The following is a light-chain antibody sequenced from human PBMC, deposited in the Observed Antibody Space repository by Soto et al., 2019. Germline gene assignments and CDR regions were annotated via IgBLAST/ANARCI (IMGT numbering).Light chain of an antibody. Sequence: DIQMTQSPSTLSGSVGDRVTITCRASQTISSWLAWYQQKPGKAPKLLIYKASTLKSGVPSRFSGSGSGTEFTLTISSLQPDDFATYYCQQLNNYPWTFGQGTKVDIK. V-gene: IGKV1-5*03. CDR1: QTISSW. CDR2: KAS. J-gene: IGKJ1*01. CDR3: QQLNNYPWT.